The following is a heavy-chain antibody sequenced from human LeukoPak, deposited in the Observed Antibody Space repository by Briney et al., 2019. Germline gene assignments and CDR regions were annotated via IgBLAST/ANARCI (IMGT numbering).Heavy chain of an antibody. D-gene: IGHD3-10*01. J-gene: IGHJ5*02. V-gene: IGHV4-38-2*02. CDR3: ATGGNWFDP. Sequence: SSETLSLTCTVSGYSISSGYYWGWIRQPPGKGLEWIGSIYHSGSTNYNPSLKSRVTISVDTSKNQFSLKLSSVTAADTAVYYCATGGNWFDPWGQGTLVTVSS. CDR1: GYSISSGYY. CDR2: IYHSGST.